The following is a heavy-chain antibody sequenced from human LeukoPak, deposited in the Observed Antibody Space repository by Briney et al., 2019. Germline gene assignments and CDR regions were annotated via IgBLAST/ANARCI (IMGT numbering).Heavy chain of an antibody. D-gene: IGHD3-9*01. CDR2: INPSGGST. V-gene: IGHV1-46*03. CDR3: AREGEHYDILTGYYTLYYFDY. CDR1: GYTFTSYY. J-gene: IGHJ4*02. Sequence: ASVKVSCKASGYTFTSYYMHWVRQAPGQGLEWMGIINPSGGSTSYAQKFQGRVTMTRDTSTSTVCMELSSLRSEDTAVYYCAREGEHYDILTGYYTLYYFDYWGQGTLVTVSS.